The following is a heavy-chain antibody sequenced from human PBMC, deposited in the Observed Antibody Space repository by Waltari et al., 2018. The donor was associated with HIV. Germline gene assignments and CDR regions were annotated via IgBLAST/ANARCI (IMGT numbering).Heavy chain of an antibody. J-gene: IGHJ4*02. CDR2: INHIGEA. D-gene: IGHD1-1*01. V-gene: IGHV4-34*01. CDR3: ARGTTGLRLPRRYFDD. Sequence: QQHLQQWGAGLVKPSETLSLTCAVYVGSFNDYYWTWISQSPGKGLEWIGEINHIGEATYKTSRRGRVTMSGNTAKNQVALKLFSVTAADTSVYYCARGTTGLRLPRRYFDDWGQGTLVAVSS. CDR1: VGSFNDYY.